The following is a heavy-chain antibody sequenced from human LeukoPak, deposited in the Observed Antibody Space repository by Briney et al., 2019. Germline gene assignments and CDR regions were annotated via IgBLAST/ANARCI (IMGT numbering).Heavy chain of an antibody. J-gene: IGHJ3*02. CDR1: GDSIRSSSYY. D-gene: IGHD6-13*01. CDR2: IYYSGST. CDR3: HSSSWYQDAFDI. Sequence: SETLSLTCTVSGDSIRSSSYYWGWIRQPPGKGLEWIGSIYYSGSTYYHPPLKSPVTISVDTSKHQFSLKLSSVTAADTAVYYCHSSSWYQDAFDIWGQGTMVTVSS. V-gene: IGHV4-39*01.